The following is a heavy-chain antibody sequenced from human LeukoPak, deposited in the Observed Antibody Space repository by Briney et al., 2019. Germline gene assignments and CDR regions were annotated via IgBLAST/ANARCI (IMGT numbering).Heavy chain of an antibody. Sequence: GGSLRLSCAASGFTFSSYAMHWVRQAPGKGLEYVSAISSNGGSTYYANSVKGRFTISRDNSKNTLYLQMGSLRAEDMAVYYCAREAAAYAFDIWGQGTMVTVSS. CDR2: ISSNGGST. CDR1: GFTFSSYA. J-gene: IGHJ3*02. D-gene: IGHD6-13*01. CDR3: AREAAAYAFDI. V-gene: IGHV3-64*01.